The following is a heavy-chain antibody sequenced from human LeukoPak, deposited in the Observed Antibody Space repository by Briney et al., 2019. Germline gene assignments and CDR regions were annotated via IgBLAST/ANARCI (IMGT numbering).Heavy chain of an antibody. V-gene: IGHV4-34*01. CDR3: ARLRYYQRQDRYFDY. CDR2: INHSGST. D-gene: IGHD2-8*01. Sequence: KPSETLSLTCAVYGGSFSGYYWSWIRQPPGKGLEWIGEINHSGSTNYNPSLKSRVTISVDTSKNQFSLKLSSVTAADTAVYYCARLRYYQRQDRYFDYWGQGTLVTVSS. J-gene: IGHJ4*02. CDR1: GGSFSGYY.